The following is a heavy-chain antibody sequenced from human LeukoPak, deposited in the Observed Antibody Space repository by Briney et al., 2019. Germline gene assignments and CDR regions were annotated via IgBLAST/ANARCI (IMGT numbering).Heavy chain of an antibody. CDR2: IWYDGSNK. CDR1: GFTFSSYG. Sequence: GGSLRLSCAASGFTFSSYGMHWVRQAPGKGLEWVAVIWYDGSNKYYADSVKGRFTISRDNSKNTLYLQMNSLRAEDTAVYYCARDYDSSGYLRPGGPPIDYWGQGTLVTVSS. D-gene: IGHD3-22*01. J-gene: IGHJ4*02. CDR3: ARDYDSSGYLRPGGPPIDY. V-gene: IGHV3-33*01.